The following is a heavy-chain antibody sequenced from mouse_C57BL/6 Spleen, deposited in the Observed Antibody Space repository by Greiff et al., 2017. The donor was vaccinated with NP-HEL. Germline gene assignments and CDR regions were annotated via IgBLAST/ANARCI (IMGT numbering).Heavy chain of an antibody. CDR2: INPSTGGT. V-gene: IGHV1-42*01. D-gene: IGHD1-1*02. J-gene: IGHJ4*01. CDR3: ARVPTGVVAMDY. CDR1: GYSFTGYY. Sequence: EVKLQQSGPELVKPGASVKISCKASGYSFTGYYMNWVKQSPEKSLEWIGEINPSTGGTTYNQKFKAKATLTVDKSSSTAYMQLKSLTSEDSAVYYCARVPTGVVAMDYWGQGTSVTVSS.